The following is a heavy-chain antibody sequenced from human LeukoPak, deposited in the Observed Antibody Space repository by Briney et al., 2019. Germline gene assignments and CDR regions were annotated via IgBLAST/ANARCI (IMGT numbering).Heavy chain of an antibody. Sequence: GGSLRLSCAASGFTFSSDWMSWGRRAPGRGLEWVANIKEDGSEKYYVDSVKGRFTISRDNAKNSLYLQMNSLRAEDTAVYYCAREFGGGYYFDYWGQGTLVTVSS. CDR3: AREFGGGYYFDY. CDR1: GFTFSSDW. D-gene: IGHD2-15*01. V-gene: IGHV3-7*01. J-gene: IGHJ4*02. CDR2: IKEDGSEK.